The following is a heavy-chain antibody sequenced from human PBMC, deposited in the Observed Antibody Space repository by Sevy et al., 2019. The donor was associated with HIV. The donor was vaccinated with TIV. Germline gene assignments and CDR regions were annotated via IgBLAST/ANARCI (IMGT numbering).Heavy chain of an antibody. CDR1: GNTLSKLS. CDR2: IDREHYET. CDR3: ATDIVVGRDY. V-gene: IGHV1-24*01. D-gene: IGHD2-2*01. Sequence: ASVKVSCKVSGNTLSKLSIHWVRQAPGKGREWMGGIDREHYETIYEQNFQGRVSLTEDTSTDTAYMELPSLRSQDTAIYYCATDIVVGRDYWGQGTLVTVSS. J-gene: IGHJ4*02.